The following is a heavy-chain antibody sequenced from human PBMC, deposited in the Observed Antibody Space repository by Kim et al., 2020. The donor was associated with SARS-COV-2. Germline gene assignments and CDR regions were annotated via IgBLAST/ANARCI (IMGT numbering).Heavy chain of an antibody. Sequence: SRPYHSDSVQGRFSISTDNAKHTLYLQMNSLRDEVSAVYYCSRDTFGSRDYWGQGILVTVSS. V-gene: IGHV3-74*01. D-gene: IGHD3-10*01. CDR3: SRDTFGSRDY. CDR2: SRP. J-gene: IGHJ4*02.